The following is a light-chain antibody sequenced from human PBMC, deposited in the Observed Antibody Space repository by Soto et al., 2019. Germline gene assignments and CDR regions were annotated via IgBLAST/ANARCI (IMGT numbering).Light chain of an antibody. CDR2: DAS. Sequence: EIVLTQSPVTLSLSPGERATLSYRASQSVSSHLAWYQQKPGQAPRLLIYDASNRATGIPARFSGGGSGTDFTLTISSLEPEDFAVYYCQQRSNWPVTFGPGTKVDI. CDR1: QSVSSH. J-gene: IGKJ3*01. V-gene: IGKV3-11*01. CDR3: QQRSNWPVT.